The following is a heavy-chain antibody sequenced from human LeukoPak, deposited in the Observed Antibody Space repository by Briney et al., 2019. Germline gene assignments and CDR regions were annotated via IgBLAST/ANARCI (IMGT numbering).Heavy chain of an antibody. V-gene: IGHV4-61*02. D-gene: IGHD6-19*01. CDR3: ARGPDEQWLVPFDY. CDR2: IYTSGST. Sequence: SQTLSLTCTVSGGSISSGSYYWSWIRQPAGKGLGWIGRIYTSGSTNYNPSLKSRVTISVDTSKNQFSLKLSSVTAADTAVYYCARGPDEQWLVPFDYWGQGTLVTVSS. J-gene: IGHJ4*02. CDR1: GGSISSGSYY.